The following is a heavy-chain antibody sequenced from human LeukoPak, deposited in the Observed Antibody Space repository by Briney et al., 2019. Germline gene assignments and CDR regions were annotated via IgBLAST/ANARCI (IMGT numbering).Heavy chain of an antibody. V-gene: IGHV1-69*13. D-gene: IGHD1-26*01. J-gene: IGHJ4*02. CDR2: IIPIFGTA. CDR1: GGTFSSYA. Sequence: GASVKVSCKASGGTFSSYAISWVRQAPGQGLGWMGGIIPIFGTANYAQKFQGRVTITADESTSTAYMELSSLRFEDTAVYYCAREGVGATKRGAFDYWGQGTLVTVSS. CDR3: AREGVGATKRGAFDY.